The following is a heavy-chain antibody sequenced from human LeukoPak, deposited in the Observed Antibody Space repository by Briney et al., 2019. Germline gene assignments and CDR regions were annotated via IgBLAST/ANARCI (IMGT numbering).Heavy chain of an antibody. CDR3: ASGRWLQLPGY. V-gene: IGHV4-38-2*02. J-gene: IGHJ4*02. D-gene: IGHD5-24*01. Sequence: SETLSPTCTVSGYSISSGYYWGWIRQPPGKGLEWIGSIYHSGSTYYNPSLKSRVTISVDTSKNQFSLKLSSVTAADTAVYYCASGRWLQLPGYWGQGTLVTVSS. CDR2: IYHSGST. CDR1: GYSISSGYY.